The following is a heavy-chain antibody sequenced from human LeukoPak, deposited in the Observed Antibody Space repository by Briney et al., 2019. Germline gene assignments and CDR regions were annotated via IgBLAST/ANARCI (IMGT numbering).Heavy chain of an antibody. D-gene: IGHD1-26*01. V-gene: IGHV3-23*01. CDR3: ARDGAYSGSYRAAFDI. CDR1: GFTFSSYA. CDR2: ISCNGGST. J-gene: IGHJ3*02. Sequence: GGSLRLSCAASGFTFSSYAMSWVRQAPGKGLEWVSVISCNGGSTYYADSVKGRFTIARDNSKNTLYLQMNSLRAEDTAVYYCARDGAYSGSYRAAFDIWGQGTMVTVSS.